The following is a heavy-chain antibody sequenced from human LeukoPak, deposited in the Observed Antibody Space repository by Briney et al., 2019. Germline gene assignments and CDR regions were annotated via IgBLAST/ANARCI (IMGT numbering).Heavy chain of an antibody. V-gene: IGHV4-59*01. J-gene: IGHJ3*02. CDR2: ISYSGST. D-gene: IGHD5-24*01. CDR3: ARDPPGWRDAFDI. CDR1: GGSISSYY. Sequence: TSETLSLTCTVSGGSISSYYWSWIRQPPGKGLEWIGYISYSGSTNYNPSLKSRVTISVDTSKNQFSLKLSSVTAADTAVYYCARDPPGWRDAFDIWGQGTMVTVSS.